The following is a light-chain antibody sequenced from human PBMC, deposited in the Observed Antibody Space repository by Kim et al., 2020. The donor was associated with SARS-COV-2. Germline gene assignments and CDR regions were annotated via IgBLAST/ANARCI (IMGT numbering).Light chain of an antibody. CDR2: DVS. CDR3: SSYTSSSTLV. J-gene: IGLJ1*01. Sequence: GQSITISGTGTSSDVGAYNYVSWYQQHPGKAPKLMIYDVSNRPSGVSNRFSGSKSGNTVSLTISGLQAEDEADYYCSSYTSSSTLVFGTGTKVTVL. CDR1: SSDVGAYNY. V-gene: IGLV2-14*03.